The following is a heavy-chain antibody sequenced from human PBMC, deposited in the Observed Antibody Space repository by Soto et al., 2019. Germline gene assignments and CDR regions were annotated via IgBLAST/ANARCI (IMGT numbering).Heavy chain of an antibody. J-gene: IGHJ4*02. CDR1: GFTFSSYG. D-gene: IGHD1-7*01. Sequence: GGSLRLSCAASGFTFSSYGMHWVRQAPGKGLEWVAVIWYDGSNKYYADSVKGRFTISRDNSKNTLYLQMNSLRAEDTAVYYCARGEVTGTNYFDYWGQGTLVTVSS. CDR3: ARGEVTGTNYFDY. V-gene: IGHV3-33*01. CDR2: IWYDGSNK.